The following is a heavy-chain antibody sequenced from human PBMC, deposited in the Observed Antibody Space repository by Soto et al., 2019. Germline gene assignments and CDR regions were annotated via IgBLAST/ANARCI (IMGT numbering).Heavy chain of an antibody. Sequence: GGSLRLSCAASGFTFSNAWMNWVRQAPGKGLEWVGRIKSKTDGGTTDYAAPVKGRFTISRDDSKNTLYLQMNSLKTEDTAVYYCTTEDYSNYVGYYYGMDVWGQGTTVTVSS. CDR2: IKSKTDGGTT. CDR1: GFTFSNAW. V-gene: IGHV3-15*07. CDR3: TTEDYSNYVGYYYGMDV. J-gene: IGHJ6*02. D-gene: IGHD4-4*01.